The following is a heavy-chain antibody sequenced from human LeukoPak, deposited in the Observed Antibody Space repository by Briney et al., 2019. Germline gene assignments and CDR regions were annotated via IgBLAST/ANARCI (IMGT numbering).Heavy chain of an antibody. V-gene: IGHV3-7*01. CDR2: IKQDGSEQ. CDR3: ATSPNPFHM. CDR1: GFSFSSYW. Sequence: GGSLRLSCVGSGFSFSSYWMAWVRQAPGKGLEWVASIKQDGSEQRYVDSVKGRFTISRDNAKNSLFLQTNRLGAEDTAVYYCATSPNPFHMWGQGTKVTVS. J-gene: IGHJ3*02.